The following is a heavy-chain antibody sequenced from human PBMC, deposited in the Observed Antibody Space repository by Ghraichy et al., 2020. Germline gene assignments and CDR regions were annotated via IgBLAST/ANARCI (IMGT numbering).Heavy chain of an antibody. CDR2: ISSSSSSI. V-gene: IGHV3-21*01. CDR3: ATVQRYYYGMDV. J-gene: IGHJ6*02. D-gene: IGHD5-18*01. Sequence: LSLTCAASGFTFSNFGMNWVRQAPGKGLEWVSYISSSSSSIYYADSLKGRFTISRDNAKNSLYLQMNSLRVEDTAMYYCATVQRYYYGMDVWGHGTTVTVSS. CDR1: GFTFSNFG.